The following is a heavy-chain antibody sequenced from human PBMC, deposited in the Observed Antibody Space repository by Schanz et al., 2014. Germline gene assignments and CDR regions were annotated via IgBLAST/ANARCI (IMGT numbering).Heavy chain of an antibody. CDR1: GFSFSSYA. Sequence: EVQLLESGGGLVEPGGSLRLSCAASGFSFSSYAMGWVRQARGKGLEWVSAMNESHSTIYYADSVRGRFTISRDNAENTVFLQIDSPRAENTAVYYCARKVVGSVGGYYGNWGQGTLXIVSS. D-gene: IGHD2-15*01. V-gene: IGHV3-23*01. CDR3: ARKVVGSVGGYYGN. J-gene: IGHJ4*02. CDR2: MNESHSTI.